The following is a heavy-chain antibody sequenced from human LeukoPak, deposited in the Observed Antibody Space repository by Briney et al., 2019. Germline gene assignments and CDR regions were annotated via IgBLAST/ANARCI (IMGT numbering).Heavy chain of an antibody. CDR1: GGSISSYY. V-gene: IGHV4-59*08. D-gene: IGHD5-24*01. CDR2: IDYSVTT. J-gene: IGHJ3*02. Sequence: PSETLSLTCTVSGGSISSYYWSWIRQPPGKGQEWFGYIDYSVTTNSNPSLTTRVTISVDTSKNQFSRKLSTVTAAATAVYYCARRRMATISAFDIWGQGTMVTVSS. CDR3: ARRRMATISAFDI.